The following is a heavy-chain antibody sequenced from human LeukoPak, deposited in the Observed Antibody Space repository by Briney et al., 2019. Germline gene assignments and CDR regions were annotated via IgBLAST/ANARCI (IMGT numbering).Heavy chain of an antibody. CDR2: IYHSGST. D-gene: IGHD3-9*01. CDR1: GYSISSGYY. V-gene: IGHV4-38-2*02. CDR3: ARDQRQILTGYPDDAFDI. J-gene: IGHJ3*02. Sequence: SETLSLTCTVSGYSISSGYYWGWIRQPPGKGLEWIGSIYHSGSTYYNPSLKSRVTISVDTSKNQFSLKLSSVTAADTAVYYCARDQRQILTGYPDDAFDIWGQGTMVTVSS.